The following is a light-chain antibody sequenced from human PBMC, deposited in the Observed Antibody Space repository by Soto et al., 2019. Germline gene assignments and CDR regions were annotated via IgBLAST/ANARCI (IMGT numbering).Light chain of an antibody. V-gene: IGKV1-9*01. Sequence: DIQLTQSPSFLSASVGDRVTITCRASQGINSWLAWYQQKPGQAPKLLIYAASTLQSGVPSRFSGSGSGTEFTLTISSLQPEDFATYYCQQLNSYPRTFGQGTRLEIQ. CDR3: QQLNSYPRT. CDR2: AAS. J-gene: IGKJ5*01. CDR1: QGINSW.